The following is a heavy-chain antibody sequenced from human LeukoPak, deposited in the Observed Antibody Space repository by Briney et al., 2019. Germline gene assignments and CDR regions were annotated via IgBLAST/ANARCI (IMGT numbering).Heavy chain of an antibody. CDR3: AIRGYYDTTYAYDYHAMDV. J-gene: IGHJ6*02. CDR2: ISGSSRTI. V-gene: IGHV3-48*02. Sequence: AGGSLRLSCAVSTFYFTDYAMSWARQAPGKGLEWVSYISGSSRTIYYADSVKGRFTISRDNAKNSLHLQINSLRDEDTAVYYCAIRGYYDTTYAYDYHAMDVWGQGTAVTVSS. CDR1: TFYFTDYA. D-gene: IGHD3-22*01.